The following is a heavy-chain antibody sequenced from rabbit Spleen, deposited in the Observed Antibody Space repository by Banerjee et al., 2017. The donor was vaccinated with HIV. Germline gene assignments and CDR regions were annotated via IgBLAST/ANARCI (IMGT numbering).Heavy chain of an antibody. J-gene: IGHJ2*01. Sequence: QSLEESGGGLVKPGGTLTLTCKVSGIDFSSYYYMCWVRQAPGKGLELIGCIYISSGSTWYASWVNGRFTISRSTSLNTVDLRMTSLTAADTATYFCARGSPTIGGDGGFDPWGPGTLVTVS. CDR2: IYISSGST. V-gene: IGHV1S43*01. CDR3: ARGSPTIGGDGGFDP. D-gene: IGHD2-1*01. CDR1: GIDFSSYYY.